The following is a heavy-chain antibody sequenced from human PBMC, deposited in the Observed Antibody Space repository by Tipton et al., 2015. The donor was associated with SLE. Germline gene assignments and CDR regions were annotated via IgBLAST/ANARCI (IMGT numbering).Heavy chain of an antibody. CDR2: ASYSGRP. J-gene: IGHJ2*01. CDR3: ARRIPHHYYFDL. Sequence: LRLSCTVSGGSITSHYWSWMRQPPGKGLEWIGDASYSGRPNSNPSLKSRVTVSVDTSQNRFSLRLRSVTAADSAVYFCARRIPHHYYFDLWGRGTLVTVSS. D-gene: IGHD1-26*01. V-gene: IGHV4-59*11. CDR1: GGSITSHY.